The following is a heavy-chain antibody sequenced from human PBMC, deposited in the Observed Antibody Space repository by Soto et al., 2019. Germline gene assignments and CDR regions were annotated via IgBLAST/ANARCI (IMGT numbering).Heavy chain of an antibody. J-gene: IGHJ3*02. Sequence: ELQLLESGGGLVQPGGSLTLSCTASGFPFSRVAMSWVRQAPGQGLEWVARISANGGSRGGTDYADSVKGRFTISRDNSKNTLYLQVDRLPGADTAVYVGASAKVFVVAPLDIWGQVTMVTVSS. V-gene: IGHV3-23*01. CDR2: NGGSRGGT. D-gene: IGHD2-21*01. CDR3: ASAKVFVVAPLDI. CDR1: GFPFSRVA.